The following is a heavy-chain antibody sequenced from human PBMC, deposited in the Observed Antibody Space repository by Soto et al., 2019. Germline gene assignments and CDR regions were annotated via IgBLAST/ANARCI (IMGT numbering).Heavy chain of an antibody. CDR1: GFTFSSYG. CDR2: ISYDGSNK. D-gene: IGHD5-12*01. CDR3: AKDLGYSGYDLAY. V-gene: IGHV3-30*18. J-gene: IGHJ4*02. Sequence: VGSLRLSCAASGFTFSSYGMHWVRQAPGKGLEWVAVISYDGSNKYYADSVKGRFTISRDNSKNTLYLQMNSLRAEDTAVYYCAKDLGYSGYDLAYWGQGTLVTVSS.